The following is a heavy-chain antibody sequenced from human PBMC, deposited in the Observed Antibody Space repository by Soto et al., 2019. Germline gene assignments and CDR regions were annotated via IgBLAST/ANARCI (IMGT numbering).Heavy chain of an antibody. CDR3: ARGRYCLTGRCFPNWFDS. Sequence: TLSLTCSVSGDSISTVDYFWAWIRQPPGQALEYIGYIYKSATTYYNPSFEGRVAISLDTSKSHFSLNVTSVTAADTAVYFCARGRYCLTGRCFPNWFDSWGQGTLVTVSS. D-gene: IGHD2-15*01. J-gene: IGHJ5*01. V-gene: IGHV4-30-4*01. CDR2: IYKSATT. CDR1: GDSISTVDYF.